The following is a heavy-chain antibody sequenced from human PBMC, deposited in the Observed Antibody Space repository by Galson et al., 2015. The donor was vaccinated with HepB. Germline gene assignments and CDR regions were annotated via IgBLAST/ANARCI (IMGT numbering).Heavy chain of an antibody. D-gene: IGHD1-26*01. CDR1: GYAFTGHN. CDR2: MNPNTGGT. Sequence: VKVSCKASGYAFTGHNLHWVRQAPGQGLEWMGLMNPNTGGTNYAQRFQGRVTMTRDTSISTGYMDLSGLNSDDTAVYYCAGGIVGASYGFDIWGQGTMVTVSS. V-gene: IGHV1-2*06. CDR3: AGGIVGASYGFDI. J-gene: IGHJ3*02.